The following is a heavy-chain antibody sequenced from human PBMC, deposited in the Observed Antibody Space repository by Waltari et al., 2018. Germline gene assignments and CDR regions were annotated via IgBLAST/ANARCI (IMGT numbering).Heavy chain of an antibody. D-gene: IGHD6-13*01. CDR3: AREGIAAAGD. Sequence: QLQLQESGPGLVKPSETLSLTCTVSGGSIRSSSYYWGWIRQPPGKGLEWIGSIYYSGSTYYNPSLKSRVTISVDTSKNQFSLKLSSVTAADTAVYYCAREGIAAAGDWGQGTLVTVSS. CDR1: GGSIRSSSYY. CDR2: IYYSGST. V-gene: IGHV4-39*07. J-gene: IGHJ4*02.